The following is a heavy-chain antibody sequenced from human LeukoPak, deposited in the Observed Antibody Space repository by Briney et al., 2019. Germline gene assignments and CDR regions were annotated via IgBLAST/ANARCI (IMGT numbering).Heavy chain of an antibody. D-gene: IGHD6-13*01. Sequence: AETLSLSCTASGFTFSSFAMTWLRQPPGKGLEWVGYIVCSSSTYYAHSLKGRFTISRDTSKNSLYLQMNCLTAEDTAVYYCARIGAGPSRDYRGQGNLVTVS. V-gene: IGHV3-21*01. J-gene: IGHJ4*02. CDR2: IVCSSST. CDR3: ARIGAGPSRDY. CDR1: GFTFSSFA.